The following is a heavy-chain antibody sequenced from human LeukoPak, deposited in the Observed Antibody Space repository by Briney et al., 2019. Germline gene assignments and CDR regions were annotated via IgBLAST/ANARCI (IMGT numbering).Heavy chain of an antibody. CDR1: GFTLTNYA. V-gene: IGHV3-74*01. Sequence: GGSLRLSCAASGFTLTNYAMHWVRQAPGKGLVWVSRINSDGSSTSYADSVKGRFTISRDNAKNTLYLQMNSLRAEDTAVYYCARDSIVLMVYAIHFDYWGQGTLVTVSS. CDR3: ARDSIVLMVYAIHFDY. CDR2: INSDGSST. J-gene: IGHJ4*02. D-gene: IGHD2-8*01.